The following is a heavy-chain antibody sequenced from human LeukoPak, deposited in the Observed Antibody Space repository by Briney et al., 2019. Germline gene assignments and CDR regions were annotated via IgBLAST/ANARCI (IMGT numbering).Heavy chain of an antibody. CDR3: AKDGGYYDSSGYYEEEVFDY. J-gene: IGHJ4*02. CDR1: GFTFSSYN. V-gene: IGHV3-30*18. CDR2: ISYDGSNK. Sequence: PAGSLRLSCAASGFTFSSYNVNWVRQAPGKGLEWVAVISYDGSNKYYADSVKGRFTISRDNSKNTLYLQMNSLRAEDTAVYYCAKDGGYYDSSGYYEEEVFDYWGQGTLVTVSS. D-gene: IGHD3-22*01.